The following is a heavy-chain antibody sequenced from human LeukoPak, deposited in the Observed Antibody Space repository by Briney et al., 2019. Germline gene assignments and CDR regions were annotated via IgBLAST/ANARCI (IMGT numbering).Heavy chain of an antibody. CDR3: AREVANHYDSSGPTFGWFDP. J-gene: IGHJ5*02. D-gene: IGHD3-22*01. CDR1: GYTFTGYY. V-gene: IGHV1-2*02. Sequence: ASVKVSCKASGYTFTGYYMHWVRQAPAQGLEEMGGINSHSGGTNYAQKFEGRVTMTGDTSISTAYMELSTLRSDDTAVYYWAREVANHYDSSGPTFGWFDPWGQGTLVTVSS. CDR2: INSHSGGT.